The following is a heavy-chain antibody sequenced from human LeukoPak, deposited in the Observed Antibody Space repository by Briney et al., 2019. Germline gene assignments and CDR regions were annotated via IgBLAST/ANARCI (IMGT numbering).Heavy chain of an antibody. V-gene: IGHV7-4-1*02. D-gene: IGHD3-22*01. Sequence: ASVKVSCKASGYTFTSYAMNWVRQAPGQGLEWMGWINTNTGNPTYAHGFTGRFVFSLDTSVSTAYLQISSLKAEDTAVYYCARDPDYYDSSGYPPKGDYWGQGTLVTVSS. J-gene: IGHJ4*02. CDR3: ARDPDYYDSSGYPPKGDY. CDR1: GYTFTSYA. CDR2: INTNTGNP.